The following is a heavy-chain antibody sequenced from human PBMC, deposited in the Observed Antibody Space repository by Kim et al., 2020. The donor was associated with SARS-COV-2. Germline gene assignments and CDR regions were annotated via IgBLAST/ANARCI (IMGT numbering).Heavy chain of an antibody. CDR2: ISHSGST. V-gene: IGHV4-34*01. CDR3: ARAPGYCRGATCYAPAFDI. Sequence: SETLSLTCAIYGGSLSDYYWSWIRQPPGKGLEWIGEISHSGSTSYNPSLESRVTISLATSKNQFSLKLSSVTAADTAVYFCARAPGYCRGATCYAPAFDIWGQGTMVTVSS. D-gene: IGHD2-2*03. CDR1: GGSLSDYY. J-gene: IGHJ3*02.